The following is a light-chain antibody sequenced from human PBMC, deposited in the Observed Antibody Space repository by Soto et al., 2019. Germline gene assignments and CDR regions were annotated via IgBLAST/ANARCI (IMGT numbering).Light chain of an antibody. CDR3: QQYDTRHS. CDR2: GAS. J-gene: IGKJ4*01. CDR1: QSIRRN. V-gene: IGKV3-15*01. Sequence: EIVMTQSPGTLSVSPGERATLSCRASQSIRRNLAWYQQTPGQAPRLLIYGASIRATGTPARFSGSGSGTEFTLTISSLQSDDFALYFCQQYDTRHSFGGGTKVDIK.